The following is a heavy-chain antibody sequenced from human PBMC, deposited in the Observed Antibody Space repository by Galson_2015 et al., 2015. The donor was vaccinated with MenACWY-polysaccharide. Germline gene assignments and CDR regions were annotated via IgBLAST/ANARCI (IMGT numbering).Heavy chain of an antibody. J-gene: IGHJ4*02. CDR3: VRDEGRVHSKI. Sequence: SVKVSCKAHGYWFTGPSINWVRQAPGRGLEWMGWISTTTGTPTYAQDFTGRFVFSLDASVSTTYLQINSLEAGDTAVYFCVRDEGRVHSKIWGQGTLVTVSS. V-gene: IGHV7-4-1*02. CDR1: GYWFTGPS. D-gene: IGHD2/OR15-2a*01. CDR2: ISTTTGTP.